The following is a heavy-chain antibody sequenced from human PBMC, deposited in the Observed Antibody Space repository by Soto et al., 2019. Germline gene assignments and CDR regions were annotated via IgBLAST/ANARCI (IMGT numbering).Heavy chain of an antibody. CDR1: GYRFTNYW. V-gene: IGHV5-51*01. J-gene: IGHJ4*02. CDR2: IYPGDSDI. Sequence: PGESLKISCKGSGYRFTNYWLGWVRQMPGKGLEWMGIIYPGDSDIRNSPSFQGQVTISVDKSISTAYLQWSSLKASDTALYYCARRRYYDSRGYYFDDWGQGTLVTVSS. D-gene: IGHD3-22*01. CDR3: ARRRYYDSRGYYFDD.